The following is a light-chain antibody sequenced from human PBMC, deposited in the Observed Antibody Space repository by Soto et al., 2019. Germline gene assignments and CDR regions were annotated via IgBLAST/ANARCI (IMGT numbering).Light chain of an antibody. CDR1: QIVNSSS. Sequence: EIVMTQSPATLSVSPGERATLSCRASQIVNSSSLAWYQQKPGQAPRLLIYDASNRATGIPARFSGSGSGTDFTLTISSLEPEDFAVYYCQQRLNWQVTFGQGTRLEI. V-gene: IGKV3-11*01. CDR3: QQRLNWQVT. J-gene: IGKJ5*01. CDR2: DAS.